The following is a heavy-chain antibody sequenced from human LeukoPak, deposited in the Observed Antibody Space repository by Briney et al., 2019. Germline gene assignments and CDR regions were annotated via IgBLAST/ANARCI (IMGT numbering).Heavy chain of an antibody. CDR1: GYTFTSYA. CDR3: AGRKYCSGGSCYSFNWFDP. V-gene: IGHV7-4-1*02. D-gene: IGHD2-15*01. J-gene: IGHJ5*02. Sequence: ASVKVSCKASGYTFTSYAMNWVRQAPGQGLEWMGWINTNTGNPTYAQGFTGRFVFSLDTSVSTAYLQISSLKAEGTAVYYCAGRKYCSGGSCYSFNWFDPWGQGTLVTVSS. CDR2: INTNTGNP.